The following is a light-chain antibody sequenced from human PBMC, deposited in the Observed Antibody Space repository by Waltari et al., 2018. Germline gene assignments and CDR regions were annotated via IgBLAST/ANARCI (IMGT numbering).Light chain of an antibody. CDR2: DVT. CDR1: GTDVGGYNY. J-gene: IGLJ1*01. Sequence: SALTQTPSASGSPGQSVTISCTGTGTDVGGYNYVSWYQHHPGKAPKLLLYDVTKRPSWVPVLFSGSKSGNTASLTVSGLQEEDEADYSCSSYAGGKNVVVFGTGTKVTVL. V-gene: IGLV2-8*01. CDR3: SSYAGGKNVVV.